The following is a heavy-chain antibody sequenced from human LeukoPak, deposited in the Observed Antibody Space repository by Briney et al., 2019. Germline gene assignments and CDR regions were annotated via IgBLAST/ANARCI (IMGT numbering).Heavy chain of an antibody. Sequence: KPSETLSLTCTVSGGSISSSSYYWGWIRQPPGKGLEWIGSIYYSGSTYYNPSLKSRVTISVDTSKNQFSLKLSSVTAADTAVYYCARHDAGGYCSGGSCYSGHFDYWGQGTLVTVSS. CDR3: ARHDAGGYCSGGSCYSGHFDY. J-gene: IGHJ4*02. CDR1: GGSISSSSYY. D-gene: IGHD2-15*01. V-gene: IGHV4-39*01. CDR2: IYYSGST.